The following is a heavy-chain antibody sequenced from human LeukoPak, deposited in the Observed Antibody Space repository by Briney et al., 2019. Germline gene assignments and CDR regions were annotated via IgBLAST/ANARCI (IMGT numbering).Heavy chain of an antibody. CDR1: GYTFTAYY. V-gene: IGHV1-2*02. CDR3: ARDDGKSWQLFDY. J-gene: IGHJ4*02. CDR2: INPNSGGT. D-gene: IGHD2-15*01. Sequence: ASVTVSCTASGYTFTAYYIHWVRQAPGQGLEWMGWINPNSGGTNYAQKFQVRVTMTRDTSISTAYMELSRLTSDDTAVYYCARDDGKSWQLFDYWGQGTLVTVSS.